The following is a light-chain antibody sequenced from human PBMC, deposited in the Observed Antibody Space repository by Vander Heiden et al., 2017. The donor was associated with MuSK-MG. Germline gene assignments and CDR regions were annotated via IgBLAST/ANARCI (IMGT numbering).Light chain of an antibody. CDR3: MQALQTPPT. CDR2: LAS. V-gene: IGKV2-28*01. J-gene: IGKJ4*01. Sequence: VMTQSPLSLPVTPGDPASISSRSSQSLLHSNGYNYLDWYLQKPGQSPQVLIFLASNLPPGVPDRFNGSGAGTDFTLKITRVEADDVGVYYCMQALQTPPTFGGGTKVEIK. CDR1: QSLLHSNGYNY.